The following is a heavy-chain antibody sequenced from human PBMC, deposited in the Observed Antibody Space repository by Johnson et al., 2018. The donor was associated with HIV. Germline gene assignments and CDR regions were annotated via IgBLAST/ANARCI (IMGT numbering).Heavy chain of an antibody. CDR1: GFIFSKYN. D-gene: IGHD1-26*01. CDR3: ARDTLAWGLLPPIGAFDI. CDR2: ITSSGSSV. V-gene: IGHV3-48*04. Sequence: VQLVESGGGLVQPGGSLRLSCEVSGFIFSKYNMDWIRQAPGKGLECLSYITSSGSSVYYTDSVKGRFTISRDNAKTSLYLQMNSLRAEDTAVYYCARDTLAWGLLPPIGAFDIWGQGTMVTVSS. J-gene: IGHJ3*02.